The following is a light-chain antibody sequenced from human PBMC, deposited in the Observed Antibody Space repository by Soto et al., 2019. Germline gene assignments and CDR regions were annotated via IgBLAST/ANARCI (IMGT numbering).Light chain of an antibody. J-gene: IGKJ2*01. V-gene: IGKV2-24*01. CDR3: CEATRLPT. Sequence: DIVLTQTPLSSPVTLGHPASISCTSVQSLGYSDGNTYLGWLQERPGQPPRLLVSKISKRVSGIPDSLRGSGAGTDFTLIISRVEAEDVGIYYCCEATRLPTFDQGTKLEI. CDR1: QSLGYSDGNTY. CDR2: KIS.